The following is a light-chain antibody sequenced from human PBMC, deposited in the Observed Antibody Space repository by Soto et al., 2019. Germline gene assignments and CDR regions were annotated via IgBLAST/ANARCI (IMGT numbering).Light chain of an antibody. CDR1: QSISDR. CDR2: RAS. Sequence: DIRLTQSPSTLSASVGDRVTITCRASQSISDRVAWYQQKSGKAPRLLIYRASSLENGVPARFSGSGSGTEFPLTISSLQPDDFATYYCQQYDVYSAITFGQGTKLDI. V-gene: IGKV1-5*03. CDR3: QQYDVYSAIT. J-gene: IGKJ2*01.